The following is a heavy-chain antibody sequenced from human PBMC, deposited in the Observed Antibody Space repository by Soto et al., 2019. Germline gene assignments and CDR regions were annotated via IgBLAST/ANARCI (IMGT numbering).Heavy chain of an antibody. CDR2: ISFDGTTK. V-gene: IGHV3-30-3*01. D-gene: IGHD3-10*01. CDR1: GFTLTAFG. CDR3: ARHRDGGTYTYIDH. J-gene: IGHJ4*02. Sequence: GGSLRLSCAASGFTLTAFGLHWVRQAPGKGLEWVGLISFDGTTKYFADSVRGRFTISRDNSKNMLFLQLNSLRVEDTAVYYCARHRDGGTYTYIDHWGPGTLVTVS.